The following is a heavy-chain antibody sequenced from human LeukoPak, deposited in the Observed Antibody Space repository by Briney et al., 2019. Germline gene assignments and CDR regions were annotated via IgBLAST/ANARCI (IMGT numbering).Heavy chain of an antibody. CDR2: IRSDAADGTT. Sequence: GGSLRLSCVGSGFTFTDAWMSWVRQAPGEGLEWIGRIRSDAADGTTDYAVSVKGRFTISRDDSQSTLYLQMNSLKTDDTGVYYCATGGHYGGSWGQGTLVTVSS. CDR1: GFTFTDAW. V-gene: IGHV3-15*01. CDR3: ATGGHYGGS. J-gene: IGHJ4*02. D-gene: IGHD1-26*01.